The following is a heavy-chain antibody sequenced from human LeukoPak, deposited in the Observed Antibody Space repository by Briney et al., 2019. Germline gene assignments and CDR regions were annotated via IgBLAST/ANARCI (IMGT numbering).Heavy chain of an antibody. CDR2: ISYDGSNK. J-gene: IGHJ4*02. CDR3: AKDLGARRRIAVAGTGGY. V-gene: IGHV3-30*18. Sequence: GRSLRLSCAASGFTFSSYGMHWVRQAPGKGLEWVAVISYDGSNKYYADSVKGRFTISRDNSKNTLYLQMNSLRAEDTAVYYCAKDLGARRRIAVAGTGGYWGQGTLVTVSS. D-gene: IGHD6-19*01. CDR1: GFTFSSYG.